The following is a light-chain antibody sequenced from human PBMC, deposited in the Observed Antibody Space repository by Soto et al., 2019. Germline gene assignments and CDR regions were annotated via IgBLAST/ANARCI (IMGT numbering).Light chain of an antibody. CDR3: QQSFITPPLT. V-gene: IGKV1-39*01. Sequence: DIQMTQSPSSLSASIGDIITITCRASQSISTYLNWYQQKPGKAPKLLIYGASTLQNGVPSRCSGSGSATDYTLTISSLQPEYFATYSSQQSFITPPLTFGGGTKVEMK. CDR1: QSISTY. J-gene: IGKJ4*01. CDR2: GAS.